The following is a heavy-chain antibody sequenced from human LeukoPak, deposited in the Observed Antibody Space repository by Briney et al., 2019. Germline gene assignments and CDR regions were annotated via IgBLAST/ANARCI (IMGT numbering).Heavy chain of an antibody. D-gene: IGHD3-22*01. CDR2: INWNGGST. Sequence: GGSLRLSCAASGFTFDDYGMSWVRQAPGKGLEWVSGINWNGGSTGYADSVKGRFAISRDNAKNSLYLQMNSLRAEDTALYYCARGPYYYDRSGWDYWGQGTLVTVSS. CDR1: GFTFDDYG. J-gene: IGHJ4*02. V-gene: IGHV3-20*04. CDR3: ARGPYYYDRSGWDY.